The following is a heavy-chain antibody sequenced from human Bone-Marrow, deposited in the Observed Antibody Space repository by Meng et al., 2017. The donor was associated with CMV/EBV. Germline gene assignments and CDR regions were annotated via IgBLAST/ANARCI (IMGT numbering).Heavy chain of an antibody. V-gene: IGHV4-4*01. J-gene: IGHJ4*02. CDR3: ARSPGWWSLDY. CDR1: GASITRNSAY. Sequence: GVLRLSCTVSGASITRNSAYWAWVRQPPGKGLEWIGEVSHSGSPKYIPSLKSRVTISIDMTKNHFSLQLTSVTAADTGVYFCARSPGWWSLDYWGQGALVTVSS. CDR2: VSHSGSP. D-gene: IGHD2-15*01.